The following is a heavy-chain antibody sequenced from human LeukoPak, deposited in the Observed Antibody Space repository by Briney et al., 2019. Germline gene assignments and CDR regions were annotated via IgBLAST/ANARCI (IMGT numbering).Heavy chain of an antibody. Sequence: ASVKVSCKASGYTFTDYYVHWVRQAPGHGLEWMGWINPKSSGTNYAQKFEGGVTMTRDTSISTAYMEVSSLRSDDTAVYYCARDFGDRPSPGTKYWGQGTLVTVSS. D-gene: IGHD3-16*01. CDR3: ARDFGDRPSPGTKY. CDR2: INPKSSGT. J-gene: IGHJ4*02. V-gene: IGHV1-2*02. CDR1: GYTFTDYY.